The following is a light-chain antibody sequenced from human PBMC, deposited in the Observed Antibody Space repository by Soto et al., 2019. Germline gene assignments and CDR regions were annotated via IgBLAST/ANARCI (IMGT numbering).Light chain of an antibody. J-gene: IGLJ1*01. V-gene: IGLV2-11*01. CDR1: SSDVGGYNY. CDR2: DVS. Sequence: CVLTRPRSVSGAAGEGVTISCTGTSSDVGGYNYVSWYQQHPGKAPKLMIYDVSKRPSGVPDRFSGSKSGNTASLTISGLQAEDEADYYCCSYAGSYTYVFGTGTKVTVL. CDR3: CSYAGSYTYV.